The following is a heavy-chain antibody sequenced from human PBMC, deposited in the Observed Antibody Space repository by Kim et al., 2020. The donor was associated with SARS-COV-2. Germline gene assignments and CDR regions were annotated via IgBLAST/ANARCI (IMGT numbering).Heavy chain of an antibody. CDR3: ARVSQQLLHGAFDI. Sequence: GWSLRLSCAASGFTFSSYSMNWVRQAPGKGLEWVSSISSSSTYIYYEDSLKGRFTISRDNAKNSLYLQMNSLRAEDTAVYYCARVSQQLLHGAFDIWGQGTMVTVS. V-gene: IGHV3-21*01. CDR1: GFTFSSYS. D-gene: IGHD6-13*01. CDR2: ISSSSTYI. J-gene: IGHJ3*02.